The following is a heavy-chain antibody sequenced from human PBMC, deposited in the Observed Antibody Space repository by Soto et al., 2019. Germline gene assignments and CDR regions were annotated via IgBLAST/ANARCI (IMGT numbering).Heavy chain of an antibody. D-gene: IGHD2-2*01. V-gene: IGHV4-39*01. J-gene: IGHJ4*02. CDR1: GGSISSSSYY. CDR2: IYYSGST. Sequence: QLQLQESGPGLVKPSETLSLTCTVSGGSISSSSYYWGWIRQPPGKGLEWIGSIYYSGSTYYNPSLKSRVTISVVTSKNQFSLKLSSVTAADTAVYYCARLEGYCSSTSCYPDYWGQGTLVTVSS. CDR3: ARLEGYCSSTSCYPDY.